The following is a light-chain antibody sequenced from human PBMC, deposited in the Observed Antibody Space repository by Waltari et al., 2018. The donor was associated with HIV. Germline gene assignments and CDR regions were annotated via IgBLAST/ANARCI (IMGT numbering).Light chain of an antibody. CDR1: ASDFGDYNY. V-gene: IGLV2-14*03. J-gene: IGLJ2*01. CDR2: DVT. CDR3: SSYARNSPWL. Sequence: QSVLTQPASVSGAPGHSITISRTGTASDFGDYNYVSWYQQLPGKAPKLVIYDVTQRPSGISHRFSGSRSGTTASLTISGLQAEDEADYYCSSYARNSPWLFGGGTKLTVL.